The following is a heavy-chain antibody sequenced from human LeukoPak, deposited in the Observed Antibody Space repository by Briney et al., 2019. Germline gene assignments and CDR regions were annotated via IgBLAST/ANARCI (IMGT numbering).Heavy chain of an antibody. CDR3: ARFPRRAGGSYLGQFDY. CDR1: GYTFTSYD. CDR2: MNPNSGNT. D-gene: IGHD1-26*01. Sequence: ASVKVSCMASGYTFTSYDINWVRQATGQGLEWMGWMNPNSGNTGYAQKFQGRVTMARNTSISTAYMELSSLRSEDTAVYYCARFPRRAGGSYLGQFDYWGQGTLVTVSS. V-gene: IGHV1-8*01. J-gene: IGHJ4*02.